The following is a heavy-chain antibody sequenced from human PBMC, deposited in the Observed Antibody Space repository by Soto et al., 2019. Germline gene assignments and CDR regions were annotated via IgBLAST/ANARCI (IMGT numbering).Heavy chain of an antibody. D-gene: IGHD1-26*01. J-gene: IGHJ4*02. CDR3: AKARVRIVGANSFDY. CDR1: GFTFSNYG. V-gene: IGHV3-30*18. CDR2: ISDDGDKR. Sequence: GGSLRLSXVGSGFTFSNYGMHWVRQPPGKGLEWVALISDDGDKRYYADSVRGRLIISRDNSKDTLYLQMNSLGPDDTAVYFCAKARVRIVGANSFDYWGQGTPVTVSS.